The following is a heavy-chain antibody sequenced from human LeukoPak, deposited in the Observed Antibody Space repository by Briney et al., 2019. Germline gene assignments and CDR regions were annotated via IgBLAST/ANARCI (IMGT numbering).Heavy chain of an antibody. J-gene: IGHJ4*02. V-gene: IGHV3-23*01. CDR1: GFTFNSYA. CDR2: ISARGGTT. CDR3: ATHARDYYDSSGYPY. D-gene: IGHD3-22*01. Sequence: GGSLRLSCAASGFTFNSYAMSWVRQAPGKGLEWVSAISARGGTTYYADSVKGRFTISRDNSKNTLYLQMNSLRAEDTAVYYCATHARDYYDSSGYPYWGQGTLVTVSS.